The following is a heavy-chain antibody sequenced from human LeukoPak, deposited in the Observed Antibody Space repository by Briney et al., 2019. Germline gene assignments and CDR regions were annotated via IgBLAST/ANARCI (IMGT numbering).Heavy chain of an antibody. CDR2: INHSGST. CDR3: ARAAYYGSGKVDY. V-gene: IGHV4-34*01. D-gene: IGHD3-10*01. CDR1: GGSFSGYY. J-gene: IGHJ4*02. Sequence: SETLSLTCAVYGGSFSGYYWSWIRQPPGKGLEWIGEINHSGSTNYNPSLKSRVTISVDTSKNQFSLKLSSVTAADTAVYYCARAAYYGSGKVDYWGQGTLVTVSS.